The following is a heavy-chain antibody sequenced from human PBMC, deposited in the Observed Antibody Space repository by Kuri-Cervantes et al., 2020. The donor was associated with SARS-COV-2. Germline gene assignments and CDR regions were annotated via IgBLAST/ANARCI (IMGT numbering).Heavy chain of an antibody. CDR3: ASGTGTST. Sequence: GESLKISCAASGFTFSSYSMNWVRQAPGKGLEWVSYISSSSTIYYADSVKGRFTISRDNAKNSLYLQMNSLRAEDTAVYYCASGTGTSTWGQGTLVTVSS. CDR1: GFTFSSYS. CDR2: ISSSSTI. J-gene: IGHJ5*02. V-gene: IGHV3-48*01. D-gene: IGHD1-1*01.